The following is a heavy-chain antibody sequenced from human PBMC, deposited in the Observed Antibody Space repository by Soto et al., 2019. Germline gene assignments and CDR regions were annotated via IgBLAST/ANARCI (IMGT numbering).Heavy chain of an antibody. CDR2: IIPILGIA. CDR1: GGTFSSYT. CDR3: SRDHLTKTVTEDY. V-gene: IGHV1-69*08. Sequence: QVQLVQSGAEVKKPGSSVKVSCKASGGTFSSYTISWVRQAPGQGLEWMGRIIPILGIANYAQKFQGRVTITADKSTSTAYMELSSLRSEEMAVYYCSRDHLTKTVTEDYWGQGTLVTVSS. J-gene: IGHJ4*02. D-gene: IGHD4-17*01.